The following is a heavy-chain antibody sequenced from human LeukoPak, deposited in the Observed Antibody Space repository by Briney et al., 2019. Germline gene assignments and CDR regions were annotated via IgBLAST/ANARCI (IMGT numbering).Heavy chain of an antibody. V-gene: IGHV3-30*03. D-gene: IGHD3-22*01. CDR3: ARPASGYYDSSGYYSAPFDY. CDR1: GFTFSSYG. CDR2: ISYDGSTK. Sequence: GRSLRLSCAASGFTFSSYGMHWVRQAPGKGMEWVAVISYDGSTKYYADSVKGQFTISRDNSKNTLYLQMNSLRAEDTAVYYCARPASGYYDSSGYYSAPFDYWGQGTLVTVSS. J-gene: IGHJ4*02.